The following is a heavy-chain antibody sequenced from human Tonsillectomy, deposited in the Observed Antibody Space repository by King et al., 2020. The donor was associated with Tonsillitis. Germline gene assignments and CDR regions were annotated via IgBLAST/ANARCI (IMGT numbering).Heavy chain of an antibody. CDR3: ARDVIAAVSSSFDP. V-gene: IGHV1-2*02. J-gene: IGHJ5*02. D-gene: IGHD6-13*01. CDR1: GFSFTGYY. CDR2: MNPNSGGT. Sequence: QLVPSGAEVKKPGASVEVSCKTSGFSFTGYYIHWMRQAPGQGLAWMGWMNPNSGGTNYAQKFQGRVTMTRDTSISTAYMELSRLRSDDTAVYYCARDVIAAVSSSFDPWGQGTLVIVSS.